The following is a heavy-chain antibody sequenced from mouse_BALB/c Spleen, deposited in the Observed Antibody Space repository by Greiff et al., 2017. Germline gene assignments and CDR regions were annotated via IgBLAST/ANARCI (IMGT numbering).Heavy chain of an antibody. CDR2: ISSGSSTI. CDR1: GFTFSSFG. J-gene: IGHJ2*01. Sequence: LVESGGGLVQPGGSRKLSCAASGFTFSSFGMHWVRQAPEKGLEWVAYISSGSSTIYYADTVKGRFTISRDNPKNTLFLQMTSLRSEDTAMYYCARWGNYFDYWGQGTTLTVSS. V-gene: IGHV5-17*02. CDR3: ARWGNYFDY.